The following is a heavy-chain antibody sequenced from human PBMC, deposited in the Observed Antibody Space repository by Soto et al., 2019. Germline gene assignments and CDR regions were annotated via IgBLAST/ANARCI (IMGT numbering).Heavy chain of an antibody. J-gene: IGHJ4*02. Sequence: WGSLILSCAASVFTFSIYAMTWVRQAPVKGLEWVSAISGSGGSTYYADSVKGQFTISRDNSKNTLYLQMNSLRAEDTAVYYCAKGLYSGSYFDYWGQGTLVTVSS. CDR3: AKGLYSGSYFDY. CDR2: ISGSGGST. V-gene: IGHV3-23*01. D-gene: IGHD1-26*01. CDR1: VFTFSIYA.